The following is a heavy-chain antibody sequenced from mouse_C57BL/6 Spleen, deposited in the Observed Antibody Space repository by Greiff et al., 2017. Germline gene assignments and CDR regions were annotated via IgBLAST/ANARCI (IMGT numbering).Heavy chain of an antibody. J-gene: IGHJ1*03. V-gene: IGHV7-3*01. CDR3: ARCAGGYFDV. CDR1: GFTFTDYY. Sequence: EVQVVESGGGLVQPGGSLSLSCAASGFTFTDYYMSWVRQPPGKALEWLGFIRNKANGYTTEYSASVKGRFTISRDNSQSILYLQMNALRAEDSATYYCARCAGGYFDVWGTGTTVTVSS. CDR2: IRNKANGYTT.